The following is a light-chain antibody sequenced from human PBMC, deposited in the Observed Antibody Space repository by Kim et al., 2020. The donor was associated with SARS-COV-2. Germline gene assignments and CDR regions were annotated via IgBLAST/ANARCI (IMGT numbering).Light chain of an antibody. J-gene: IGKJ5*01. Sequence: PGEGATLSCGASQIISNDYLAWYQQKPGLAPRLLIYDASSRATGIPDRFSGSGSGTHFTLTISRLEPEDFAVYFCQQYGTSPITFGLGTRLEIK. CDR1: QIISNDY. CDR3: QQYGTSPIT. V-gene: IGKV3D-20*01. CDR2: DAS.